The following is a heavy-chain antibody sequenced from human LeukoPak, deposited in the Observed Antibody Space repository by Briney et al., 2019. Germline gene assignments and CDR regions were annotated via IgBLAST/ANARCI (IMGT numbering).Heavy chain of an antibody. J-gene: IGHJ4*02. D-gene: IGHD1-1*01. CDR2: ISSSSSYI. Sequence: GGSLRLSCAASGFTFSSYSMNWVRQAPGKGLEWVSSISSSSSYINYADSVRGRFTISRDNAKNSLFLQMDSLRGEDTAVYYCARCTTGKTFGSLREIKKSREIDYWGQGTLVTVSS. V-gene: IGHV3-21*01. CDR1: GFTFSSYS. CDR3: ARCTTGKTFGSLREIKKSREIDY.